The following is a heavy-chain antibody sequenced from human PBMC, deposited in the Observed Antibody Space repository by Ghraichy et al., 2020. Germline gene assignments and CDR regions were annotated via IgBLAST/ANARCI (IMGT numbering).Heavy chain of an antibody. D-gene: IGHD3-9*01. CDR1: GFTFDNYA. Sequence: GGSLRLSCAASGFTFDNYATHWVRQAPGKGLEWVSGISWNAARVDYADSVKGRFTISRDNAKTSLYLQMSNLTTEDTAFYFCVKDEYRRLGIFVTWGQGTLVTVSA. J-gene: IGHJ5*02. V-gene: IGHV3-9*01. CDR2: ISWNAARV. CDR3: VKDEYRRLGIFVT.